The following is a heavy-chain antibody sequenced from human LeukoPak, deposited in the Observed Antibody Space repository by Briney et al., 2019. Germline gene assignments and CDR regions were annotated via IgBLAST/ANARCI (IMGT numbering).Heavy chain of an antibody. V-gene: IGHV3-23*01. CDR1: GFTFSSYA. D-gene: IGHD1-26*01. Sequence: PGGSLRLSGAASGFTFSSYAMSWVRQAPGKGLEWVSGISGSGGSTHYADSVKGRFTISRDDSKNTLYLQMNSLRGEDTAVYYCAKAVSGSYSFDYWGQGTLVTVSS. CDR3: AKAVSGSYSFDY. J-gene: IGHJ4*02. CDR2: ISGSGGST.